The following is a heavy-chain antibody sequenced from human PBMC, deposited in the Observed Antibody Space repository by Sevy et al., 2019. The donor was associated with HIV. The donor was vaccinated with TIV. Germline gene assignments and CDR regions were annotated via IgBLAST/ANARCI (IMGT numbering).Heavy chain of an antibody. CDR1: GGSITSLY. CDR2: IYCNGHI. J-gene: IGHJ4*02. Sequence: SETLSLTCTVSGGSITSLYWNWIRQPPGKGLEWIANIYCNGHINSNPSLKSRVTLSLDTSKNQFSRRLSSVTAADTAMYYCAGENAWGRCYSWGQGTLVTVSS. D-gene: IGHD1-26*01. V-gene: IGHV4-59*08. CDR3: AGENAWGRCYS.